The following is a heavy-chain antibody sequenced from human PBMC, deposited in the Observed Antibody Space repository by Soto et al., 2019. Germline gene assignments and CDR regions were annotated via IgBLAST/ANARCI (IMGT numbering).Heavy chain of an antibody. V-gene: IGHV4-30-2*01. CDR3: ARVKYGYFDY. CDR2: IYHSGST. D-gene: IGHD2-2*01. CDR1: GGSISSGGYS. J-gene: IGHJ4*02. Sequence: SETLSLTCAVSGGSISSGGYSWSRIRQPPGKGLEWIGYIYHSGSTYYNPSLQSRVTISVDRSKNQFSLKLSSVTTADTAVYYCARVKYGYFDYWGQGTLVTVSS.